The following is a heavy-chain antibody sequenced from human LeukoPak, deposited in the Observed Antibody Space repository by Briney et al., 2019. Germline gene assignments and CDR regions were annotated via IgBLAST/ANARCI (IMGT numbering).Heavy chain of an antibody. J-gene: IGHJ4*02. CDR3: ARKITMVRGVKVGYFDY. Sequence: SETLSLTCTVSGYSISSGYYWGWIRQPPGKGLEWIGSIYHSGSTYYNPSLTSRVTISVDTSKNQFSLKLSSVTAADTAMYYCARKITMVRGVKVGYFDYWGQGTLVTVSS. V-gene: IGHV4-38-2*02. CDR1: GYSISSGYY. CDR2: IYHSGST. D-gene: IGHD3-10*01.